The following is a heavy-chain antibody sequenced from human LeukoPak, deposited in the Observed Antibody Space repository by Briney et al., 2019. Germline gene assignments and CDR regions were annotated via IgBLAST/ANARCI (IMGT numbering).Heavy chain of an antibody. D-gene: IGHD2-2*01. CDR2: INPSGGST. Sequence: GASVKVSCKASGYTSTSYCMHWVRQAPGQGLEWMGIINPSGGSTSYAQKFQGRVTMTRDTSTSTVYMELSSLRSEDTAVYYCARDRIVVVPAAMGTFDYWGQGTLVTVSS. CDR3: ARDRIVVVPAAMGTFDY. CDR1: GYTSTSYC. V-gene: IGHV1-46*01. J-gene: IGHJ4*02.